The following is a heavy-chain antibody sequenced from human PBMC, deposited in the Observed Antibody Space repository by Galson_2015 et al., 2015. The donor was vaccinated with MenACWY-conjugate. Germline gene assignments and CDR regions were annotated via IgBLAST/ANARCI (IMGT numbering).Heavy chain of an antibody. CDR3: ARRVAGHGLDV. CDR2: ISGASDTI. J-gene: IGHJ6*02. D-gene: IGHD2-15*01. Sequence: SLRLSCAASGFTFSSYSMNWVRQAPGKGLEWLSYISGASDTINYADSVKGRFTISRDNAKNSLYLQTNSLRAEDTAVYYCARRVAGHGLDVWGQGTMVTVSS. CDR1: GFTFSSYS. V-gene: IGHV3-48*04.